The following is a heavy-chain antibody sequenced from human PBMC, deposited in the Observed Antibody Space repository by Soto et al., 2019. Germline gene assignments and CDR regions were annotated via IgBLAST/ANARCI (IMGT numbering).Heavy chain of an antibody. CDR1: GFTFSDYY. J-gene: IGHJ5*02. V-gene: IGHV3-11*01. CDR3: ARVTVYGNSWFDP. CDR2: ISSSGSTI. Sequence: SLRLSCAASGFTFSDYYMSWIRQAPGKGLEWVSYISSSGSTIYYADSVKGRFTISRDNAKNSLYLQMNSLRAEDTAVYYCARVTVYGNSWFDPWGQGTLVTVSS. D-gene: IGHD4-17*01.